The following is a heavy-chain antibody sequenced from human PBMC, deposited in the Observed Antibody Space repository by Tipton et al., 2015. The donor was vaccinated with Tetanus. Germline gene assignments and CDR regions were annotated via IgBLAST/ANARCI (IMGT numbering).Heavy chain of an antibody. D-gene: IGHD6-19*01. CDR3: ARDEAKAGAGGYYYYYGMDV. CDR2: IYTSGST. V-gene: IGHV4-4*07. J-gene: IGHJ6*02. CDR1: GGSISSYY. Sequence: TLSLTCTVSGGSISSYYWSWIRQPAGKGLEWIGRIYTSGSTNYNPSLKSRVTMSVDTSKNQFSLKLSSVTAADTAVYYCARDEAKAGAGGYYYYYGMDVWGQGTTVTVSS.